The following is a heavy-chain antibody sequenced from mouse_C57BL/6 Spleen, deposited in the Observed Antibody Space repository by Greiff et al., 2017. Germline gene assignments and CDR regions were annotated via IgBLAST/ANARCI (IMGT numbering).Heavy chain of an antibody. CDR2: ISSGGSYT. CDR1: GFTFSSSG. D-gene: IGHD1-1*01. Sequence: DVKLVESGGDLVKPGGSLKLSCAASGFTFSSSGMSWVRQTPDKRLEWVATISSGGSYTYYPDSVKGRFTISRDNAKNTLYLQMSSLKSEDTAMYYCARHEDYGSIDYWGQGTTLTVSS. J-gene: IGHJ2*01. V-gene: IGHV5-6*02. CDR3: ARHEDYGSIDY.